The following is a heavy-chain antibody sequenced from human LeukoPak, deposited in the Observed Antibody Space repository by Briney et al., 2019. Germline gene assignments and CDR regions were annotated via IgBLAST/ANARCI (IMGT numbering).Heavy chain of an antibody. CDR3: ARDDTVTTRVGFID. Sequence: PGGSLRLSCAASGFTFSSYWMHWVRQAPGKGLEWVANIKQDGSEKYYVDSVKGRFTISRDNTKNSLYLQMNSLRVEDTAVYYCARDDTVTTRVGFIDWGQGTLVTVSS. V-gene: IGHV3-7*01. CDR1: GFTFSSYW. J-gene: IGHJ4*02. D-gene: IGHD4-17*01. CDR2: IKQDGSEK.